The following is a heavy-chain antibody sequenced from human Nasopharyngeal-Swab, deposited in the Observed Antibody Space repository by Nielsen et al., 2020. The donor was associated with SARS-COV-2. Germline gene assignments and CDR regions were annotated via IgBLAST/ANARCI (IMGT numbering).Heavy chain of an antibody. J-gene: IGHJ4*02. CDR3: AAAALGVWY. V-gene: IGHV5-51*01. Sequence: GESLKISCRASGYPFISNWIGWVRQVPGKGLEWMGTIYPGDSDTRYSPSLQGQVTISADKSITTAFLQWSSLKASDTAIYYCAAAALGVWYWGQGTLVTVSS. CDR1: GYPFISNW. D-gene: IGHD1-26*01. CDR2: IYPGDSDT.